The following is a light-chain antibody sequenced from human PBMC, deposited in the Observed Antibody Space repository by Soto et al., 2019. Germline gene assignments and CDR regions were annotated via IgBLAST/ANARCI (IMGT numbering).Light chain of an antibody. CDR2: AAS. V-gene: IGKV1-8*01. CDR1: QGISSY. J-gene: IGKJ1*01. CDR3: QQYYSYPRT. Sequence: AIRMTQSPSSLSASTGDRVTITCRASQGISSYLAWYQKKPGKAPKLRIYAASTLQSGVPSRFSGSGSGTDFTLTISCLQSEDFATYYCQQYYSYPRTFGQGTKVEIK.